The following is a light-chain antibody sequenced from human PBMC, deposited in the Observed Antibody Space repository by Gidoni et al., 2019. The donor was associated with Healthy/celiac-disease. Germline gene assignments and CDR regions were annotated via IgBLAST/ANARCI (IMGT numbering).Light chain of an antibody. CDR1: QSVSSSY. V-gene: IGKV3-20*01. J-gene: IGKJ1*01. CDR3: QQYGSSPVT. Sequence: EIVLTPSPGTLSLSPGERATLSCRASQSVSSSYLAWYQQKPGQAPRLLIYGASSRATGIPDRFSGSGSGTDFTLTISRLEPEDFAVYYCQQYGSSPVTFXXXTKVEIK. CDR2: GAS.